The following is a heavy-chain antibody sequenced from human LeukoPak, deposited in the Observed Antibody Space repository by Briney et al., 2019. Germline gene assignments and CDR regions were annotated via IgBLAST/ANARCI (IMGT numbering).Heavy chain of an antibody. Sequence: GGSLRLSCAASGFTFSVVAMTWVRQAPGKGLEWVSLICASGESTYYADSVKGRFTISRDNSKNTLSLQMNSLRVEDTAMYFCAKDIQLSTWGLGTMVTVSS. CDR3: AKDIQLST. CDR2: ICASGEST. CDR1: GFTFSVVA. V-gene: IGHV3-23*01. D-gene: IGHD5-24*01. J-gene: IGHJ3*01.